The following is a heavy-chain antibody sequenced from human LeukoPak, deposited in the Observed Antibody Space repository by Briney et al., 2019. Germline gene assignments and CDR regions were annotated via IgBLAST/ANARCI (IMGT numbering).Heavy chain of an antibody. CDR1: GFTFSSYA. CDR3: AKIGDYGRGPLNDY. D-gene: IGHD4-17*01. CDR2: ISGSGGST. J-gene: IGHJ4*02. Sequence: PGGSLRLSCAASGFTFSSYAMSWVRQAPGKGLEWVSAISGSGGSTYYADSVKGRFTISRDNSKNTLYLQMNSLRAEDTAVYYCAKIGDYGRGPLNDYWDQGTLVTVSS. V-gene: IGHV3-23*01.